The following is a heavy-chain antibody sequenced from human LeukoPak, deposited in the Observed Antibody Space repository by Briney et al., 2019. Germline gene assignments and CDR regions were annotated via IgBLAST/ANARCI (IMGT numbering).Heavy chain of an antibody. CDR1: GGSFSGYY. J-gene: IGHJ4*02. CDR3: ARGPPYSSSWYIY. V-gene: IGHV4-34*01. Sequence: SETLSLTCAVYGGSFSGYYWSWIRQPPGKGLEWIGEINHSGSTNYNPSLKSRVTISVDTSKNQFSLKLGSVTAADTAVYYCARGPPYSSSWYIYWGQGTLVTVSS. CDR2: INHSGST. D-gene: IGHD6-13*01.